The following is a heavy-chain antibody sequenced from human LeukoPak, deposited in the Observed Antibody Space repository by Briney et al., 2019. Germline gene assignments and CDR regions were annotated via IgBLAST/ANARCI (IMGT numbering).Heavy chain of an antibody. V-gene: IGHV4-39*01. D-gene: IGHD6-13*01. Sequence: SETLSLTCTVSGGSISSSSYYRGWIRQPPGKGLEWIGSIYYSGSTYYNPSLKSRVTISVDTSKNQFSLKLSSVTAADTAVYYCARQAVLEQQLVYYFDYWGQGTLVTVSS. CDR3: ARQAVLEQQLVYYFDY. CDR2: IYYSGST. CDR1: GGSISSSSYY. J-gene: IGHJ4*02.